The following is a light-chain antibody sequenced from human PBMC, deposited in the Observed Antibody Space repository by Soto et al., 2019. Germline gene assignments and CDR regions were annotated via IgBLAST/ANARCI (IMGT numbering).Light chain of an antibody. CDR1: SSDVGGYNY. V-gene: IGLV2-14*01. CDR2: DVS. J-gene: IGLJ1*01. CDR3: SSYTSSSTRV. Sequence: SAVPPPASVYGSPGQSITNSCTGTSSDVGGYNYVSWYQQHPGKAPKLMIYDVSNRPSGVSNRFSGSKSGNTASLTISGLQAEDEADYYCSSYTSSSTRVFGTGTKVTVL.